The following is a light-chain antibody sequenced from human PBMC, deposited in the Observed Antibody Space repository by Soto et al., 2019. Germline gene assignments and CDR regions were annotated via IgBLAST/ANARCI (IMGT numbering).Light chain of an antibody. V-gene: IGLV2-14*01. CDR1: SSDVGGSNY. CDR2: DVS. Sequence: QSALTQPASVSGSPGQSITISCTGTSSDVGGSNYVSWYQQLPGKAPKLMIYDVSDRTSGGSNRCSGSKSGNTASLTISGLQAEDEAYYYCSSYTSSSLYVFGTGTKLTVL. CDR3: SSYTSSSLYV. J-gene: IGLJ1*01.